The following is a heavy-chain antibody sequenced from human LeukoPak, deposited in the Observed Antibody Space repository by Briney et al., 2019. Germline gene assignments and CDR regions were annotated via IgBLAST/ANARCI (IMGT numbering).Heavy chain of an antibody. Sequence: GGSLRLSCAASGFTFSGYAMSWVRQAPGKGLEWVSAISGSGGSTYYADSVKGRFTISRDNSKNTLYLQMNSLRAEDTAVYYCAKDRVPAAPDNYYYMDVWGKGTTVTVSS. J-gene: IGHJ6*03. CDR3: AKDRVPAAPDNYYYMDV. CDR2: ISGSGGST. D-gene: IGHD2-2*01. CDR1: GFTFSGYA. V-gene: IGHV3-23*01.